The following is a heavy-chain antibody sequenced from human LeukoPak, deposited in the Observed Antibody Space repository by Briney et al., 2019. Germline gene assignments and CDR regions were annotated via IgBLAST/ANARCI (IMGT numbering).Heavy chain of an antibody. CDR1: GGSFSGYY. Sequence: PSETLSLTCAVYGGSFSGYYWSWIRQPPGKGLEWIGEINHSGSTNYNPSLKSRVTISVDTSKNQFSLKLSSVTAADTAVYYCARDIVVVPAAIPHYYGMDVWGQGTTVTVSS. V-gene: IGHV4-34*01. D-gene: IGHD2-2*02. CDR2: INHSGST. J-gene: IGHJ6*02. CDR3: ARDIVVVPAAIPHYYGMDV.